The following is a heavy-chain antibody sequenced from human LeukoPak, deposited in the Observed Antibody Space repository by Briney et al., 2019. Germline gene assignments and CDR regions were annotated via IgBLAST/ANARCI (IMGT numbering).Heavy chain of an antibody. V-gene: IGHV1-69*04. J-gene: IGHJ6*02. D-gene: IGHD5-12*01. Sequence: ASVTVSCTASGYTFTSYDISWVRQAPGQGLAWMGRIIPILGIANYAQKFQGRVTITADKSTSTAYMELSSLRSEDAAVYYCARGLYSGYGKYYYGMDVWGQGTTVTVSS. CDR3: ARGLYSGYGKYYYGMDV. CDR2: IIPILGIA. CDR1: GYTFTSYD.